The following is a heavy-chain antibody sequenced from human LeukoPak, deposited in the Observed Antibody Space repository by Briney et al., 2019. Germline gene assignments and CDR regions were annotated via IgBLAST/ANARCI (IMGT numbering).Heavy chain of an antibody. Sequence: GGSLRLSCAASGFTFSSYGMHWVRQAPGKGLEWVAVISYDGSNKYYADSVKGRFTISRDSSKNTLYLQMNSLRAEDTAVYYCAKGPYYYDSSGWSYWGQGTLVTVSS. CDR1: GFTFSSYG. CDR2: ISYDGSNK. D-gene: IGHD3-22*01. CDR3: AKGPYYYDSSGWSY. J-gene: IGHJ4*02. V-gene: IGHV3-30*18.